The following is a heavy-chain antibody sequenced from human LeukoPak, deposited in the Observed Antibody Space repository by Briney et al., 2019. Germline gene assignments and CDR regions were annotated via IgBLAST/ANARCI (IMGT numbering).Heavy chain of an antibody. CDR3: AKPRTTGLGWAQFDY. Sequence: GGSLRLSCAASGLTFSSFAMTWVRQAPGKGLEWVSGFDGNGPNTYYADSVKGRWTISRDNSRNTLYLEMNSLRPEDTAIYYCAKPRTTGLGWAQFDYWGQGSLVTVSP. V-gene: IGHV3-23*01. CDR2: FDGNGPNT. J-gene: IGHJ4*02. CDR1: GLTFSSFA. D-gene: IGHD2-8*02.